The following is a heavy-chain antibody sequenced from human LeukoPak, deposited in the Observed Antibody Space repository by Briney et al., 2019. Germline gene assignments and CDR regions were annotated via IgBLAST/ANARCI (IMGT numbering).Heavy chain of an antibody. CDR1: GFTFSSYA. V-gene: IGHV3-23*01. D-gene: IGHD2-2*01. Sequence: GGSLRLPCAASGFTFSSYAMSWVRQAPGKGLEWVSAISGSGGSTYYADSVKGRFTISRDNSKNTLYLQMNSLRAEDTAVYYCAKVPIGYCSSTSCYPYFDYWGQGTLVTVSS. CDR2: ISGSGGST. J-gene: IGHJ4*02. CDR3: AKVPIGYCSSTSCYPYFDY.